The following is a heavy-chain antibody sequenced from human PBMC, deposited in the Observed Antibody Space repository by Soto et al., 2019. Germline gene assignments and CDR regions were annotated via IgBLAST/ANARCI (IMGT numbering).Heavy chain of an antibody. CDR3: AREEVTIFGVVIILRYFDY. D-gene: IGHD3-3*01. J-gene: IGHJ4*02. CDR2: IIPIFGTA. Sequence: SVKVSCKASGGTFSSYAISWVRQAPGQGLEWMGGIIPIFGTANYAQKFQGRVTITADESTSTAYMELSSLRSEDTAVYYCAREEVTIFGVVIILRYFDYWGQGTPVTVSS. V-gene: IGHV1-69*13. CDR1: GGTFSSYA.